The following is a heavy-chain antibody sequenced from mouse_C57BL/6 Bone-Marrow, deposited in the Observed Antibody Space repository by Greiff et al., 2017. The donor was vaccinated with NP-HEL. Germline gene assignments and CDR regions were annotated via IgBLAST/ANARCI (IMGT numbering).Heavy chain of an antibody. CDR3: ASLLYYGSSYGYFDV. J-gene: IGHJ1*03. V-gene: IGHV1-72*01. Sequence: VQLQQPGAELVKPGASVKLSCKASGYTFTSYWMHWVKQRPGRGLEWIGRIDPNSGGTKYNEKFKSKATLTVDKPSSTAYMQLSSLTSEDSAVYYCASLLYYGSSYGYFDVWAQGPRSPSPQ. D-gene: IGHD1-1*01. CDR2: IDPNSGGT. CDR1: GYTFTSYW.